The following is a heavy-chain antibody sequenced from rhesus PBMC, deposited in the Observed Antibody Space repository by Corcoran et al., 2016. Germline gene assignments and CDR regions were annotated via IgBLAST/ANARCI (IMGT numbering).Heavy chain of an antibody. Sequence: QVQPQESGPGLVKPSETLSLTCAVSGGSVSSSNWWSWIRQPPGKGLEWIGYISGSSGSTYYNPSLKSRVTISTDTSKNQFSLKLSSVTAADTAVYYCARDTVTKGFDYWGQGVLVTVSS. CDR3: ARDTVTKGFDY. J-gene: IGHJ4*01. V-gene: IGHV4-65*01. D-gene: IGHD4-23*01. CDR1: GGSVSSSNW. CDR2: ISGSSGST.